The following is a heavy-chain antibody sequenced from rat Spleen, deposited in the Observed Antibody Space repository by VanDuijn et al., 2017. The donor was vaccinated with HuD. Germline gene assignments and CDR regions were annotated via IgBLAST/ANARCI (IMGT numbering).Heavy chain of an antibody. Sequence: EVQLVESDGGLVQPGRSLKLSCAASGFTFSNYDMAWVRQAPTKGLEWVASISTSGGSTYYRDSVKGRFTVSRDNAKSTLYLQMDSLRSEDTATYYCTTARNVPSYWYFDFWGPGTMVTVSS. J-gene: IGHJ1*01. D-gene: IGHD3-1*01. CDR1: GFTFSNYD. V-gene: IGHV5-27*01. CDR3: TTARNVPSYWYFDF. CDR2: ISTSGGST.